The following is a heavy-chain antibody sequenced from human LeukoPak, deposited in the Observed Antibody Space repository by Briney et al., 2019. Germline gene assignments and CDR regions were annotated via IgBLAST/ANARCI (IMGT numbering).Heavy chain of an antibody. V-gene: IGHV3-30*18. Sequence: GGSLRLSCGASGFTFSSYGMHWVRQAPGKGLEWVAVISYDGSNKFYADSVKGRFTISRDNSKNTLYLQMNSLRAEDTAVYYCAKDRGPEFLDYWGQGTLVTVSS. J-gene: IGHJ4*02. D-gene: IGHD2-21*01. CDR1: GFTFSSYG. CDR2: ISYDGSNK. CDR3: AKDRGPEFLDY.